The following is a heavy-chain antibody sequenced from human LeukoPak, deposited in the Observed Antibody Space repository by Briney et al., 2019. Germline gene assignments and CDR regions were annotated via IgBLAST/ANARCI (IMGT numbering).Heavy chain of an antibody. Sequence: GGSLRLSCAASGFTFSSYSMNWVRQAPGKGLEWVSSISSSSSYIYYADSVKGRFTISRDNAKNSLYLQMNSLRAEDTAVYYCARDRSYGSGSYYSYDAFDIWGQGTMVTVSS. D-gene: IGHD3-10*01. V-gene: IGHV3-21*01. J-gene: IGHJ3*02. CDR3: ARDRSYGSGSYYSYDAFDI. CDR2: ISSSSSYI. CDR1: GFTFSSYS.